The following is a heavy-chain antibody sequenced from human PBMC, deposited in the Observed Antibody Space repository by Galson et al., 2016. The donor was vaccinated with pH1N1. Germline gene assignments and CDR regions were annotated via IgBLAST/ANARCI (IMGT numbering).Heavy chain of an antibody. CDR3: AKEGVPNYYYYYMDV. J-gene: IGHJ6*03. V-gene: IGHV3-30*02. D-gene: IGHD2-8*01. CDR2: IRHDGINK. CDR1: GFTFSTYG. Sequence: SLRLSCAASGFTFSTYGVHWVRQAPGPGLEWVAYIRHDGINKYYIDSVQGRFTISRDSSEKTLYLQMNSLRAEDTAVYYCAKEGVPNYYYYYMDVWGKGTTVIVSS.